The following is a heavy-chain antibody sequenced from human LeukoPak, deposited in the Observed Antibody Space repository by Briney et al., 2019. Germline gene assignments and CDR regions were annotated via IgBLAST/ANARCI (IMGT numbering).Heavy chain of an antibody. V-gene: IGHV4-39*01. J-gene: IGHJ4*02. CDR3: VRLYYYDSSRPPL. Sequence: SETLSLTCTVSGGFISNSNYYWGWIRQPPGKGLDWIGNIYYTGRAYYNPSLNGRVTISVDASQNQFSLNLNSMTAADTAVYYCVRLYYYDSSRPPLWGPGTLVVVSS. CDR2: IYYTGRA. D-gene: IGHD3-22*01. CDR1: GGFISNSNYY.